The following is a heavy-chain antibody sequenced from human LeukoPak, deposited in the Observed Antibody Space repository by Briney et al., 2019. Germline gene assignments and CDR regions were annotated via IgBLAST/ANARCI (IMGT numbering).Heavy chain of an antibody. CDR3: ARESESYDSSGSTFAY. CDR1: GFTFSSYG. CDR2: IRYDGSDK. D-gene: IGHD3-22*01. J-gene: IGHJ4*02. V-gene: IGHV3-30*02. Sequence: HPGGSLRLSCATSGFTFSSYGMHWVRQAPGKGLEWVTFIRYDGSDKYYADSVKGRFTISGDNSKNTLYLQMNSLRAEDTAVYYCARESESYDSSGSTFAYWGQGTLVTVSS.